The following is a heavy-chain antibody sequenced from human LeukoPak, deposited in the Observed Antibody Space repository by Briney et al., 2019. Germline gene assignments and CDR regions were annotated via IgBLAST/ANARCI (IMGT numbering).Heavy chain of an antibody. CDR2: IDHSGRT. Sequence: SETLSLTCAVYGGSFSGYCWSWIRQPPGRGLEWIGEIDHSGRTNSNASLKSRVTISVDMSKNQFSLRLSSVTAADTAVYYCARKSIAVAGRKPYDSWDQGSLVTVSS. V-gene: IGHV4-34*01. J-gene: IGHJ4*02. D-gene: IGHD6-13*01. CDR3: ARKSIAVAGRKPYDS. CDR1: GGSFSGYC.